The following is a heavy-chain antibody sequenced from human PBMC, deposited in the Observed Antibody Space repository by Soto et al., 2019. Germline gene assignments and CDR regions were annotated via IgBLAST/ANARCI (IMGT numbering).Heavy chain of an antibody. CDR3: ARAAMYYDFWSGSTYYYYYTDV. Sequence: QVHLQQWGAGLLKPSETLSLTCAVYGGSFSGYYWSWIRQPPGKGLEWIGEINHSGSTNYNPSLKSQFTISVDTFKSQFPLPLGSVAAADTAVYYCARAAMYYDFWSGSTYYYYYTDVWGKGTTVTVSS. CDR2: INHSGST. CDR1: GGSFSGYY. V-gene: IGHV4-34*01. J-gene: IGHJ6*03. D-gene: IGHD3-3*01.